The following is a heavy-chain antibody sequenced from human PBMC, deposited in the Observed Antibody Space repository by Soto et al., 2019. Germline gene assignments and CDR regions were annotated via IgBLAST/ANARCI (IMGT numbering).Heavy chain of an antibody. D-gene: IGHD2-2*01. Sequence: PSETLSLTCTVSGGSISSYYWSWIRQPPGKGLEWIGYIYYSGSTNYNPSLKSRVTISVDTSKNQFSLKLSSVTAADTAVYYCARQYQLLRVNWFDPWGQGTLVTVSS. J-gene: IGHJ5*02. V-gene: IGHV4-59*01. CDR1: GGSISSYY. CDR2: IYYSGST. CDR3: ARQYQLLRVNWFDP.